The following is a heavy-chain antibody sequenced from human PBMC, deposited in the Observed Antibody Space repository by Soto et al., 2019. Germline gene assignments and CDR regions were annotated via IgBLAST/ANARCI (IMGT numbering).Heavy chain of an antibody. CDR2: ISGSGGST. J-gene: IGHJ4*02. Sequence: GXSLRLSCAASGFTFSSYAMSWFRQAPVKGLEWVSAISGSGGSTYYADSVKGRFTISRDNSKNTLYLQMNSLRAEDTAVYYCVLSGYDWDLDYWGQGTLVTVSS. CDR3: VLSGYDWDLDY. CDR1: GFTFSSYA. D-gene: IGHD5-12*01. V-gene: IGHV3-23*01.